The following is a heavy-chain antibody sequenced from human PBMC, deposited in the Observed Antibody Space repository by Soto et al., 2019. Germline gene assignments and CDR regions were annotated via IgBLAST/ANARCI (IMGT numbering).Heavy chain of an antibody. Sequence: GGSLRLSCAASGFTFSTYGMHWVRQAPGKGLEWVAVISYDGSNKYYADSVKGRFTISRDTSKNTVDLQMNSLRAEDTAVYYYARDLGGGPDYWGQGTLVTGSS. V-gene: IGHV3-30*03. CDR3: ARDLGGGPDY. CDR1: GFTFSTYG. CDR2: ISYDGSNK. D-gene: IGHD3-16*01. J-gene: IGHJ4*02.